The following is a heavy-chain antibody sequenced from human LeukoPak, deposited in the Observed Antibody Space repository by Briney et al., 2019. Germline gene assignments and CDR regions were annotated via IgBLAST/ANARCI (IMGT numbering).Heavy chain of an antibody. J-gene: IGHJ4*02. Sequence: GGSLRLSCAASGFTFSSYWMHWVRQAPGKGLVWVSRVSGDGSITYYADSVKGRFTMSRDNAKNTLYLQINSLRVEDTAVYYCARQNYGNPDYWGQGTLVTVSS. CDR1: GFTFSSYW. CDR3: ARQNYGNPDY. CDR2: VSGDGSIT. D-gene: IGHD3-16*01. V-gene: IGHV3-74*01.